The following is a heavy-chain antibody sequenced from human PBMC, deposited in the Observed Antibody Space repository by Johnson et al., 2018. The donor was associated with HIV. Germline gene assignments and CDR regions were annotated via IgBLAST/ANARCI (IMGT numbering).Heavy chain of an antibody. Sequence: VQLVESGGALVQPGRSLRLSCVASGFTFEDYAMYWVRQAPGKGLEWVSGISWNSDDIDYADSVKGRFTISRDNAKNSLYLQMNTLRPEDTAVYYCARSGGYPNAFDMWGQGTLVTVPA. CDR3: ARSGGYPNAFDM. V-gene: IGHV3-9*01. D-gene: IGHD6-13*01. J-gene: IGHJ3*02. CDR2: ISWNSDDI. CDR1: GFTFEDYA.